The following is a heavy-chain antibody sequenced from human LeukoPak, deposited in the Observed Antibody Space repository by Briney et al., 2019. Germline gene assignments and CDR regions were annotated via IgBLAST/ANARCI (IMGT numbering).Heavy chain of an antibody. Sequence: SETLSLTCAVYGGSSSGYYWSSIRHPPGKGLEWIGDVTHIGRTDYNPSRRSRVTTSVDTPKKQFSLRLTSVTAAETAVYYCARGSASRRYSSFGYWGQRTLGSVSS. CDR1: GGSSSGYY. V-gene: IGHV4-34*01. CDR3: ARGSASRRYSSFGY. CDR2: VTHIGRT. D-gene: IGHD1-26*01. J-gene: IGHJ4*02.